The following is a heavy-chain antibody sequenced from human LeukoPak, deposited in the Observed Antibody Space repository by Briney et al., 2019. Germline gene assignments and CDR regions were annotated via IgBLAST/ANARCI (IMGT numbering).Heavy chain of an antibody. CDR2: ISSRGSAI. Sequence: PGGSLRLSCAASGFTFSTYEMNWVRQAPGKGLEWVSYISSRGSAIYYADSVKGRFTISRNITKTSLYLQMNSLRAEDTAIYYCARDMEPDAFDIWGQGTMVTASS. CDR1: GFTFSTYE. V-gene: IGHV3-48*03. J-gene: IGHJ3*02. D-gene: IGHD1-1*01. CDR3: ARDMEPDAFDI.